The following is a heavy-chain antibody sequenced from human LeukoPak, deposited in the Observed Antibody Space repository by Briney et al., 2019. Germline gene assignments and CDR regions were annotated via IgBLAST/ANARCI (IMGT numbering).Heavy chain of an antibody. CDR3: ARVGDYGDPRYYYYGMDV. CDR1: GGTFSSYA. V-gene: IGHV1-69*13. CDR2: IIPILGTA. Sequence: VASVKVSCKASGGTFSSYAISWVRQAPGQGLEWMGGIIPILGTANYAQKFQGRVTITADESTSTAYMELSSLRSEDTAVYYCARVGDYGDPRYYYYGMDVWGQGTTVTVSS. D-gene: IGHD4-17*01. J-gene: IGHJ6*02.